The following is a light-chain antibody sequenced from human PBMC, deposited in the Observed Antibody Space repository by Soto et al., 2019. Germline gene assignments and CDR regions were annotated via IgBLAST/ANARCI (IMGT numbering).Light chain of an antibody. J-gene: IGKJ4*01. CDR1: QSLTSY. V-gene: IGKV3-15*01. CDR3: QQYYTTPPIS. Sequence: EIVMTQSPAPLSVSPGETATLSCRASQSLTSYLAWYQQKPDQAPRLLIYGISTRATDIPARFSGSGSGTEFTLTISSLQSEDVAVYYCQQYYTTPPISFGGGTKVDI. CDR2: GIS.